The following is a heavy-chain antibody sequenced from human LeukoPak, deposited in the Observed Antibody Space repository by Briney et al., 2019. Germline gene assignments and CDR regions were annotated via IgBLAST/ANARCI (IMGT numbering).Heavy chain of an antibody. J-gene: IGHJ4*02. Sequence: GESLKISCKGSGYSFTSYWIGWVRQMPGKGLEWMGIIYPGDSDTRYSPSFQGQVTISADKSISTAYLQWSSLKASDTAMYYCARHWVGGYCSSTSCYTGLDYWGQRTLVTVSS. CDR2: IYPGDSDT. D-gene: IGHD2-2*02. CDR1: GYSFTSYW. CDR3: ARHWVGGYCSSTSCYTGLDY. V-gene: IGHV5-51*01.